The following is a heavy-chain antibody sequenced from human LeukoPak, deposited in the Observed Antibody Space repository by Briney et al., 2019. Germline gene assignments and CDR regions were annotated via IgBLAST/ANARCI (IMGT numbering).Heavy chain of an antibody. CDR1: GGSFSGYY. J-gene: IGHJ4*02. Sequence: SETLSLTCAVYGGSFSGYYWSWIRQPPGKGLEWIGYIYYSGSTNYNPSLKSRVTISVDTSKNQFSLKLSSVTAADTAVYYCARVSEKEDYWGQVTLVTVSS. V-gene: IGHV4-59*01. CDR2: IYYSGST. CDR3: ARVSEKEDY.